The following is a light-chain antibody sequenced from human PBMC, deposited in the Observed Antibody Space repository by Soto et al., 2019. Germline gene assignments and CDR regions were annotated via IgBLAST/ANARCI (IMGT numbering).Light chain of an antibody. CDR2: DAS. J-gene: IGKJ5*01. V-gene: IGKV3-11*01. CDR1: QSVSSY. CDR3: QQYVERSPIT. Sequence: EIMLTQSPATLSLSPGERATLSCRASQSVSSYLAWYQQKPGQAPRLLIYDASSRATGIPDRFSGSGSGTDFTLTISRLEPEDFAVYYCQQYVERSPITFGQGTRLEIK.